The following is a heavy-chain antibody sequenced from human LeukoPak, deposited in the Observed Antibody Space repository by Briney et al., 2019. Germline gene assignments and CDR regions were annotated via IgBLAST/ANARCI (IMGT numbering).Heavy chain of an antibody. CDR3: ARIQGGYGDYDYYMDV. CDR1: GFSLSNARMG. J-gene: IGHJ6*03. D-gene: IGHD4-17*01. V-gene: IGHV2-26*01. Sequence: SGPVLVKPTETLTLTCTVSGFSLSNARMGVSWIRQPPGKALEWLAHIFSNDERSYSTPLKSRLTISKDTSKSQVVLIMTNMDPVDTATYYCARIQGGYGDYDYYMDVWGKGTTVTVSS. CDR2: IFSNDER.